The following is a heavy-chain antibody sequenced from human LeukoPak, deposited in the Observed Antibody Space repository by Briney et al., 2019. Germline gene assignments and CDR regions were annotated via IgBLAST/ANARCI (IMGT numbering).Heavy chain of an antibody. J-gene: IGHJ4*02. CDR2: INHSGST. CDR1: GGSFSGYY. CDR3: AREKRTILLRPSDSSGYSRPFDY. D-gene: IGHD3-22*01. V-gene: IGHV4-34*01. Sequence: PSETLSLTCAVYGGSFSGYYWRLIRQPPGKGLEWIGEINHSGSTNYNPSLKSRVTISVDTSKNQFSLKLSSVTAADTAVYYCAREKRTILLRPSDSSGYSRPFDYWGQGTLVTVSS.